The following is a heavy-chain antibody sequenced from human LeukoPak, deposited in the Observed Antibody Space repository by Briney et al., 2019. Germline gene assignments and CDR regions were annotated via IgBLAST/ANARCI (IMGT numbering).Heavy chain of an antibody. CDR1: VFTFSSYS. Sequence: GGSLRLSCAASVFTFSSYSMNWVRQAPGKGLEWVSSISSSSSYIYYADSVKGRFTISRDNAKNSLYLQMNSLGAEDTAVYYCARGARSGYYLGYWGQGTLVTVSS. J-gene: IGHJ4*02. D-gene: IGHD3-3*01. V-gene: IGHV3-21*01. CDR2: ISSSSSYI. CDR3: ARGARSGYYLGY.